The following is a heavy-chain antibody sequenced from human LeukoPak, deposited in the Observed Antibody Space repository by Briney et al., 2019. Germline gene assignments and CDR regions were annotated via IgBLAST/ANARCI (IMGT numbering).Heavy chain of an antibody. D-gene: IGHD3-22*01. V-gene: IGHV4-59*08. J-gene: IGHJ4*02. CDR2: IYYSGST. Sequence: PSETLSLTCTVSGGSISSYYWSWIRQPPGKGLEWIGYIYYSGSTNYNPSLKSRVTISVDTSKNQFSLKLSSVTAADTAVYYCAGNSSGYYYFDYWGQGTLLTVSS. CDR1: GGSISSYY. CDR3: AGNSSGYYYFDY.